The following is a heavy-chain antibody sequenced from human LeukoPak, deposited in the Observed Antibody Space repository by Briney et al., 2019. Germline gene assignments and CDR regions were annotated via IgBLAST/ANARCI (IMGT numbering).Heavy chain of an antibody. J-gene: IGHJ6*02. CDR1: GGTFSSYA. V-gene: IGHV1-69*04. CDR3: ARYRDSIAAAGPAGMDV. CDR2: IIPILGIA. D-gene: IGHD6-13*01. Sequence: SVKVSCKASGGTFSSYAISWVRQAPGQGLEWMGRIIPILGIANYAQKFQGRVTITADKSTSTAYMELSSLRSEDTAVDYGARYRDSIAAAGPAGMDVWGQGTTVTVSS.